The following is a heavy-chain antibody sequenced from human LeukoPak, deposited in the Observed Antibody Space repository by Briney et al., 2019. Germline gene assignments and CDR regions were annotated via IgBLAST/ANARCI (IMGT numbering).Heavy chain of an antibody. J-gene: IGHJ4*02. CDR1: AKPFTSYT. CDR2: ISPYNGNT. CDR3: ARADTNGWEIDY. D-gene: IGHD6-19*01. V-gene: IGHV1-18*01. Sequence: ASVKVSCKAPAKPFTSYTISWVRQAPGQGLEWMGWISPYNGNTDFAQKLQGRVTMTTDTSTNTAYMELRSLRSDDTAVYYCARADTNGWEIDYWGQGTLVTVSS.